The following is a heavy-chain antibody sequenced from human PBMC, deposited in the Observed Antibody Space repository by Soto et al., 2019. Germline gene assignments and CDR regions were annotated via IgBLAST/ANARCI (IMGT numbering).Heavy chain of an antibody. D-gene: IGHD3-10*01. V-gene: IGHV3-21*01. CDR1: RFTFSSYS. CDR2: ISSTSTYT. Sequence: GGSLRLSCAASRFTFSSYSMSWVRQAPGTGLEWVSSISSTSTYTYYPDSLKGRFTISRDNAKNSLYLQMNGLRAEDTAVYYCARVAANYPNFDYWGQGTLVTVSS. J-gene: IGHJ4*02. CDR3: ARVAANYPNFDY.